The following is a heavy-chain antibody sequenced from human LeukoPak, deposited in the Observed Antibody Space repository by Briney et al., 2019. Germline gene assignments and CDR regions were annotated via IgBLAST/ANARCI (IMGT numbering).Heavy chain of an antibody. CDR2: INPNNGGT. CDR3: ARDRLRLGYGSTNWFEP. J-gene: IGHJ5*02. D-gene: IGHD2-2*01. CDR1: GYTFTGNY. Sequence: ASVKVSCKASGYTFTGNYIHWVRQAPGQGLEWMGWINPNNGGTNYGQKFQGRVTMTRDTSISTDYMELSRLRSDDTAVYYCARDRLRLGYGSTNWFEPWGQRTLVTVSS. V-gene: IGHV1-2*02.